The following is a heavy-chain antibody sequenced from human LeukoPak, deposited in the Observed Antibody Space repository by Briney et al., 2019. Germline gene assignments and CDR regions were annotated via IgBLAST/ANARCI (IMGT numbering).Heavy chain of an antibody. CDR1: GYTFTGYY. J-gene: IGHJ4*02. CDR3: ARPYYDSSGYYYGYFDY. CDR2: INPNSGRT. Sequence: RASVKVSCKASGYTFTGYYMHWVRQAPGQGLEWMGWINPNSGRTNYAQRFQGRVTMTRDTSISTAYMELSRLTFDDTAVYYCARPYYDSSGYYYGYFDYWGQGTLVTVSS. D-gene: IGHD3-22*01. V-gene: IGHV1-2*02.